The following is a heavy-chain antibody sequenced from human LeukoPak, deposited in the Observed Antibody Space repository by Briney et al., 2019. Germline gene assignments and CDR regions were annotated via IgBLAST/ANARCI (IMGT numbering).Heavy chain of an antibody. CDR2: IYHSGST. V-gene: IGHV4-30-2*05. J-gene: IGHJ4*02. CDR3: ARIHYYGSGSYYNPFDY. Sequence: SETLSLTSAVSGGSSSSGGYSWSWIRQPPGKGLEWIGYIYHSGSTYYNPSLKSRVTISVDTSKNQFSLKLSSVTAADTAVYYCARIHYYGSGSYYNPFDYWGQGTLVTVSS. D-gene: IGHD3-10*01. CDR1: GGSSSSGGYS.